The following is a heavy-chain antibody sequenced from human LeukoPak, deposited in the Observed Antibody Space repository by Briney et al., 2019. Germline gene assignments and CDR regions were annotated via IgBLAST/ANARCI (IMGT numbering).Heavy chain of an antibody. CDR3: ARTTKVVGDYDY. D-gene: IGHD2-15*01. CDR1: GGSFSGYY. Sequence: KPSETLSLTCAVYGGSFSGYYWSWNRQPPGKGLEWIGEINHSGSTNYNPSLKSRVTISVDTSKNQFSLKLSSVTAADTAVYYCARTTKVVGDYDYWGQGTLVTVSS. J-gene: IGHJ4*02. V-gene: IGHV4-34*01. CDR2: INHSGST.